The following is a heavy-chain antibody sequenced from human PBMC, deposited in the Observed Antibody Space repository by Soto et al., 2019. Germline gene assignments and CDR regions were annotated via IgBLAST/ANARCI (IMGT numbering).Heavy chain of an antibody. D-gene: IGHD3-10*01. V-gene: IGHV1-18*01. CDR1: GYNFINYG. CDR3: VRDLDGSGSYYTGY. CDR2: IRVHNGNT. J-gene: IGHJ4*02. Sequence: QVHLVQSGVEVKKPGASVKVSCKASGYNFINYGITWVRQAPGQGLEWMGWIRVHNGNTNYAQNLQGRVTMTTDTSPSTAYMELRSLRSDDTAVYYCVRDLDGSGSYYTGYWGPGTLVTVSS.